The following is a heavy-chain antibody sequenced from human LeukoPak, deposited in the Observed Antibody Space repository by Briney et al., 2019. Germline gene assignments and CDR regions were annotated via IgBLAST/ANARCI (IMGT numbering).Heavy chain of an antibody. CDR2: ISRTAGNT. J-gene: IGHJ5*02. D-gene: IGHD6-19*01. CDR1: GLIFSDSY. Sequence: PGGSLTLSCAASGLIFSDSYMSWIRQAPGKGLEWVSHISRTAGNTYYAASVKGRFTISRENAKNSVYLHMHSLRPEDTALYYCGRVDYSSGFAVDLWGKGTQVIVSS. V-gene: IGHV3-11*01. CDR3: GRVDYSSGFAVDL.